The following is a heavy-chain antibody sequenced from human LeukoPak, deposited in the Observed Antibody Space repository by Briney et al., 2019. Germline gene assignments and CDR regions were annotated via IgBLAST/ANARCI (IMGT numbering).Heavy chain of an antibody. CDR3: AKGGGTGYSSSWFSN. CDR1: GFTFSSHR. Sequence: PGGSLRLSCAASGFTFSSHRMSWVRQAPGKGLEWVAVISYDESNKFYEDSVKGRFTISRDNSKNTLYLQMNSLRAEDTAVYYCAKGGGTGYSSSWFSNWGQGTLVTVSS. D-gene: IGHD6-13*01. V-gene: IGHV3-30*18. CDR2: ISYDESNK. J-gene: IGHJ4*02.